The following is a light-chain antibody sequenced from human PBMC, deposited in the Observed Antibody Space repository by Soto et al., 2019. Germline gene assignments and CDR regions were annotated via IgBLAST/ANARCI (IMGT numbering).Light chain of an antibody. V-gene: IGKV3-11*01. CDR2: DAS. CDR1: QSVGSS. J-gene: IGKJ1*01. CDR3: QQRSNWPPT. Sequence: EIVLTQSPATLSLSPGERATLSCRASQSVGSSLAWYQQKPGQAPRPLIYDASNRATGIPARFSGSGSGTDFTLTISSLEPEDFAVYYGQQRSNWPPTFGQGTKVEIK.